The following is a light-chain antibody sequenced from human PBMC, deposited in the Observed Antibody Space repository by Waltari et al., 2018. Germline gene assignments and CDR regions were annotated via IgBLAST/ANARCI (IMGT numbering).Light chain of an antibody. J-gene: IGKJ1*01. Sequence: PAAPRASKRVTNNYLTWYQQKRGQAPRGLIYASSSRASGVPSRFSGSGSGTDFTLTISRLEPEDFAAYYCQQYGTSLSTFGQGTRVEIK. CDR2: ASS. V-gene: IGKV3-20*01. CDR1: KRVTNNY. CDR3: QQYGTSLST.